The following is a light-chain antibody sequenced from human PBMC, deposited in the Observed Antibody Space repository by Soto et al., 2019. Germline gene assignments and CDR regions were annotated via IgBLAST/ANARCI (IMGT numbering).Light chain of an antibody. J-gene: IGKJ2*01. CDR2: AAS. V-gene: IGKV1-39*01. CDR3: QQSYGTPYT. CDR1: QSISTY. Sequence: DIQMTQSPSSLSASVGDRVAITCRASQSISTYLSWYQQKPGKAPKLLIYAASSVLSGVPSRFSGSGSGTDFTLTISSLQSEDFATYYCQQSYGTPYTFGLGTKLEMK.